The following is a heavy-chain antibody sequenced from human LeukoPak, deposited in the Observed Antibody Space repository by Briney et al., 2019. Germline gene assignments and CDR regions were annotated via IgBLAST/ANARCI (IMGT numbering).Heavy chain of an antibody. V-gene: IGHV3-23*01. CDR2: ISGSGGTT. CDR1: GFTFSSYA. Sequence: PGGSLRLSCAASGFTFSSYAMSWVRQAPGKGLEWVSSISGSGGTTHYADSVRGRFTISRDYSKNTLYLQMNSLRAEDTAIYYCATGYIGAAGLDYWGQGTLVTVSS. D-gene: IGHD6-13*01. J-gene: IGHJ4*02. CDR3: ATGYIGAAGLDY.